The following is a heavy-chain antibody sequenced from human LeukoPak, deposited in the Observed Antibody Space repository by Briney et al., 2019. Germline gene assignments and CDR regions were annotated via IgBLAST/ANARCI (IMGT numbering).Heavy chain of an antibody. Sequence: PSETLSLTCAVYGGSFSGYYWSWIRRPPGKGLEWIGEINHSGSTNYNPSLKSRVTISVDTSKNQFSLKLSSVTAADTAVYYCARGSGLNYYDSSGYYASLDYWGQGTLVTVSS. CDR3: ARGSGLNYYDSSGYYASLDY. CDR2: INHSGST. J-gene: IGHJ4*02. D-gene: IGHD3-22*01. CDR1: GGSFSGYY. V-gene: IGHV4-34*01.